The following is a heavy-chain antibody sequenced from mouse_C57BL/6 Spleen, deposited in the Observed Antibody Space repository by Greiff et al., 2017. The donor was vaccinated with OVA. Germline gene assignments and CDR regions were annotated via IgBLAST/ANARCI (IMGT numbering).Heavy chain of an antibody. CDR3: ARQGVYGYDDYYAMDY. D-gene: IGHD2-2*01. Sequence: EVKLMESGGDLVKPGGSLKLSCAASGFTFSSYGMSWVRQTPDSVKGRFTISRDNAKNTLYLQMSSLKSEDTAMYYCARQGVYGYDDYYAMDYWGQGTSVTVSS. CDR1: GFTFSSYG. V-gene: IGHV5-6*01. J-gene: IGHJ4*01.